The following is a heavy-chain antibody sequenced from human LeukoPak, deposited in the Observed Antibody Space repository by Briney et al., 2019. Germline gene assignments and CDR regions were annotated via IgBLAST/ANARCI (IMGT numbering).Heavy chain of an antibody. D-gene: IGHD1-26*01. CDR2: VNPNSGDT. V-gene: IGHV1-2*02. CDR1: GYTFTSYY. J-gene: IGHJ5*01. Sequence: GASVKVSCKAPGYTFTSYYMHWVRQAPGQGLEWMGCVNPNSGDTNYAQKFQGSVTMTRDTSISTVYMELSRLRSDDTAVYYCARASGSYWWFDSWGQGTLVTVSS. CDR3: ARASGSYWWFDS.